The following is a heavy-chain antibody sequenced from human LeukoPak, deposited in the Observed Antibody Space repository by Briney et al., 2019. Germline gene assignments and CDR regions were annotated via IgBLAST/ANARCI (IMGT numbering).Heavy chain of an antibody. CDR2: IYYSGST. CDR1: GGSISSGDDY. J-gene: IGHJ3*02. D-gene: IGHD3-3*01. Sequence: SETLSLTCTVSGGSISSGDDYWSWIRQPRGKGLEWIGYIYYSGSTYYNPSLKSRVTISVDTSKNQFSLKLSSVTAADTAVYYCARQLRFLEWSTAYDAFDIWGQGTMVTVSS. CDR3: ARQLRFLEWSTAYDAFDI. V-gene: IGHV4-30-4*08.